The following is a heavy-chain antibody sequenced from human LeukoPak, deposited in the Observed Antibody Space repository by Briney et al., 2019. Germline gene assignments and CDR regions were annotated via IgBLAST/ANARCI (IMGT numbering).Heavy chain of an antibody. Sequence: PGGSLRLSCAASGFTFSSYSMNWVRQAPGKGLEWVSYISSSSSTIYFADSVKGRFTISRDNAKNALYLQMNSLRAEDTAVYFCARDLGCSSSSCYSGDYYGMDVWGQGTTVTVSS. CDR1: GFTFSSYS. CDR3: ARDLGCSSSSCYSGDYYGMDV. CDR2: ISSSSSTI. D-gene: IGHD2-2*02. V-gene: IGHV3-48*01. J-gene: IGHJ6*02.